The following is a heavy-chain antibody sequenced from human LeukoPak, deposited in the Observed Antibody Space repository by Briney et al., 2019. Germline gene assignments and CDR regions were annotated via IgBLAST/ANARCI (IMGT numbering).Heavy chain of an antibody. J-gene: IGHJ4*02. CDR3: ARERYPNTGIVGATHFDY. Sequence: PSGGSLRLSCAASGFTFSSYAMHWARQAPGKGLEWVAVISYDGSNKYYADSVKGRFTISRDNSKNTLYLQMNSLRAEDTAVYYCARERYPNTGIVGATHFDYWGQGTLVTVSS. CDR1: GFTFSSYA. V-gene: IGHV3-30-3*01. D-gene: IGHD1-26*01. CDR2: ISYDGSNK.